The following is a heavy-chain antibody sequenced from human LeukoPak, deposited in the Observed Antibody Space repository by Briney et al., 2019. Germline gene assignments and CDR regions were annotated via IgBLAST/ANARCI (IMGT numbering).Heavy chain of an antibody. J-gene: IGHJ4*02. V-gene: IGHV3-43*02. D-gene: IGHD7-27*01. CDR1: GFTFDDYA. CDR2: ISGDGGST. Sequence: QPGGSLRLSCAASGFTFDDYAMHWVRQAPGKGLEWVSLISGDGGSTYYADSVKGRFTISRDNSKNTLYLQMNSLRAEDTAVYYCARVFSWGRADLDYWGQGTLVTVSS. CDR3: ARVFSWGRADLDY.